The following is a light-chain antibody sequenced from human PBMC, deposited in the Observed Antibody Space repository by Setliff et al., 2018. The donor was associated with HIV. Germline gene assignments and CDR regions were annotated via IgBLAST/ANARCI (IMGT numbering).Light chain of an antibody. CDR2: DVT. CDR1: SSDVGRYNY. J-gene: IGLJ1*01. CDR3: CSYAYHSYV. Sequence: QSALTQPRSVSGSPGQSVTISCTGTSSDVGRYNYVSWYQHHPGKAPKLIIYDVTKRPSGVPDRFSGSKSGNTASLTIPGLQAEDEADYYCCSYAYHSYVFGTGTKGTVL. V-gene: IGLV2-11*01.